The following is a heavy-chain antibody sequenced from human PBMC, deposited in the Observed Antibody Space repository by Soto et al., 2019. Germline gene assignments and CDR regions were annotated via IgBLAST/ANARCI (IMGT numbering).Heavy chain of an antibody. D-gene: IGHD3-10*01. V-gene: IGHV3-21*01. CDR3: ARVYGFGSCMDV. CDR2: ISSSSSYI. Sequence: EVQLVESGGGLVKPGGSLRLSCAASGCTFSSYSMNWVRQAPGKGLEWVSSISSSSSYIYYADSVKGRFTISRDNAKNSLYLQMNSLRAEDSAVYYCARVYGFGSCMDVWGQGTTVTVSS. J-gene: IGHJ6*02. CDR1: GCTFSSYS.